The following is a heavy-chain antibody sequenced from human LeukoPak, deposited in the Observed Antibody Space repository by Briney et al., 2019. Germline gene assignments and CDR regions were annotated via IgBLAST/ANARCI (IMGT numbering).Heavy chain of an antibody. CDR3: ARGGPDSRVGDNWFDP. D-gene: IGHD3-10*01. CDR1: GGSISSSSYY. CDR2: IYYSGST. J-gene: IGHJ5*02. Sequence: SETLSLTCTVSGGSISSSSYYWGWIRQPPGKGLEWIGSIYYSGSTYYNPSLKSRVTISVDTSKNQFSLKLSSLTAADTAVYYCARGGPDSRVGDNWFDPWGQGTLVTVSS. V-gene: IGHV4-39*07.